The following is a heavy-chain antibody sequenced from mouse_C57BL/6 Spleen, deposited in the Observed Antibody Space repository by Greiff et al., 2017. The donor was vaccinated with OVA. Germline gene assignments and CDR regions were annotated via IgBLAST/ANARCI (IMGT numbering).Heavy chain of an antibody. D-gene: IGHD2-5*01. CDR2: INYDGSST. CDR3: ARGSNYVDWYFDV. J-gene: IGHJ1*03. V-gene: IGHV5-16*01. CDR1: GFTFSDYY. Sequence: EVQVVESEGGLVQPGSSMKLSCTASGFTFSDYYMAWVRQVPEKGLEWVANINYDGSSTYYLDSLKSRFIISRDNAKNILYLQMSSLKSEDTATYYCARGSNYVDWYFDVWGTGTTVTVSS.